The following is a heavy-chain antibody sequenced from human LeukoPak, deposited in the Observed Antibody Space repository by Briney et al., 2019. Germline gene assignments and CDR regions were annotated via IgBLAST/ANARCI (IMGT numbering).Heavy chain of an antibody. CDR2: INPNSGST. CDR3: ARDSLDYGDTYWYFDL. V-gene: IGHV1-2*02. J-gene: IGHJ2*01. Sequence: RASVKVSCKASGYIFTGYYMHWVRQAHGQGLEWMGWINPNSGSTNYAQKFQGRVTMTRDTSISTVYMELSRLRSDDTAMYYCARDSLDYGDTYWYFDLWGRGTLVTVSS. CDR1: GYIFTGYY. D-gene: IGHD4-17*01.